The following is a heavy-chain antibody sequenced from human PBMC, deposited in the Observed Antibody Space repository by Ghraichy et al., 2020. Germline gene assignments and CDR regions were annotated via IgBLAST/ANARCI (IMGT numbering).Heavy chain of an antibody. Sequence: GGSLRLSCAASGFPFTSSWMSWVRQAPGKGLEWVANIKQDGSAKSYVDSVKGRFTISRDNAKNSLYLQMNSLRAEDTAVYYCARDYYNYFDYWGHGTLVTVSS. CDR2: IKQDGSAK. CDR1: GFPFTSSW. CDR3: ARDYYNYFDY. V-gene: IGHV3-7*01. D-gene: IGHD1-26*01. J-gene: IGHJ4*01.